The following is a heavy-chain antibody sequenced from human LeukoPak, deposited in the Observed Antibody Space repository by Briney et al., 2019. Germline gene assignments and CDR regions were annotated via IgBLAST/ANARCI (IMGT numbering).Heavy chain of an antibody. CDR1: GGSFSGYY. CDR2: INHSGST. CDR3: ASPGRPFSWYY. Sequence: SETLSLTCAVYGGSFSGYYWSWIRQPPGKGLEWIGEINHSGSTNYNPFLKSRVTISVDTSKNQFSLKLSSVTAADTAVYYCASPGRPFSWYYWGQGTLVTVSS. J-gene: IGHJ4*02. V-gene: IGHV4-34*01.